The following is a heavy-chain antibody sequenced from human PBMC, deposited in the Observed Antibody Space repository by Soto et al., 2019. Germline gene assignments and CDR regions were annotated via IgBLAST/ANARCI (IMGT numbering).Heavy chain of an antibody. J-gene: IGHJ6*02. Sequence: GESLKIYCNGSGYSFSNYWIGWVRQMPGKGLEWMGIIYTGDSDARYSPSFQGQVTISADKSINTAYLQWSSLKASDTAMYYCGRHPYGDYDIMDVWGQGTTVTVSS. V-gene: IGHV5-51*01. D-gene: IGHD4-17*01. CDR3: GRHPYGDYDIMDV. CDR2: IYTGDSDA. CDR1: GYSFSNYW.